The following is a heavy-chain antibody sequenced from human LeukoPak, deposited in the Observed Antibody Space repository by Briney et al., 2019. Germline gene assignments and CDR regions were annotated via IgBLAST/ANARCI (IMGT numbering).Heavy chain of an antibody. CDR3: AKVSWLGTLPSYHFDS. CDR2: IRGTGTTT. Sequence: GSLSLSFAASGFPFSVHAMSWLRPAPGKGLEWVSAIRGTGTTTFYAASVKGRFTISRDNSKNTADLQMNSLRAEDTAVYYCAKVSWLGTLPSYHFDSWGQGTQVTVSP. J-gene: IGHJ4*02. V-gene: IGHV3-23*01. D-gene: IGHD6-19*01. CDR1: GFPFSVHA.